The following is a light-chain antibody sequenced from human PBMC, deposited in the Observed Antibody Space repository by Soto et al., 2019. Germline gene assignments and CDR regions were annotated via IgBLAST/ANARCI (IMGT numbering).Light chain of an antibody. CDR1: SSDVGGYNY. CDR2: DVS. V-gene: IGLV2-14*01. Sequence: QSALTQPASVSGSPGQSITISCTGTSSDVGGYNYISCYQQHPGKAPKLMIYDVSNRPSGVSNRFSGSKSGNTASLHISGLQAEDEADYSCSSYTSSSTPVVFGGGTKLTVL. J-gene: IGLJ2*01. CDR3: SSYTSSSTPVV.